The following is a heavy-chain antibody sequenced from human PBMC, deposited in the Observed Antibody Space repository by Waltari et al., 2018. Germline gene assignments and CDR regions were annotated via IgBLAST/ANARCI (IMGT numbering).Heavy chain of an antibody. D-gene: IGHD6-19*01. J-gene: IGHJ3*01. CDR2: INHSGST. CDR1: GGSFSAYY. CDR3: ARGRSSGWPSAFDV. Sequence: QVQLQQWGAGLLKPSETLSLTCAVYGGSFSAYYWSWLRQPPGKGLEWIGEINHSGSTNYNPSLKSRVTISEDTSKNQFSLKLSSVTAADTAVYYCARGRSSGWPSAFDVWGQGTMVTVSS. V-gene: IGHV4-34*01.